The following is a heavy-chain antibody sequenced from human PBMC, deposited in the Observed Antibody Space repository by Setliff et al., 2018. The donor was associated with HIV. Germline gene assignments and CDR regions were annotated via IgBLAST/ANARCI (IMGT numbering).Heavy chain of an antibody. CDR1: GYTFTDYY. J-gene: IGHJ4*02. V-gene: IGHV1-2*02. CDR3: ARIVYYYDTSGYYRQYYFDY. CDR2: INPNIGGT. Sequence: ASVKVSCKASGYTFTDYYIHWVRQAPGQGLEWMGWINPNIGGTNYAQKFQGRVTMTTDTSISTPHMELSRLTSDDTAVYYCARIVYYYDTSGYYRQYYFDYWGQGTLVTVSS. D-gene: IGHD3-22*01.